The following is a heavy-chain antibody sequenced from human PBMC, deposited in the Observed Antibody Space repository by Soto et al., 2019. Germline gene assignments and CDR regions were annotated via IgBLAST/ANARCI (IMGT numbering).Heavy chain of an antibody. J-gene: IGHJ6*02. V-gene: IGHV1-69*01. CDR3: AVAMVREILIFETSGMHV. CDR1: GGSFNNYA. CDR2: IIPNFDTP. D-gene: IGHD3-10*01. Sequence: QVHLVQSGAEVKKPGSSVKVSCKTSGGSFNNYAVSWVRQAPGQGLEWMGGIIPNFDTPHYAQKFQDRVTIIEDESTSTVDRELRSLRSNDTAVYYCAVAMVREILIFETSGMHVWGQGTTVIVSS.